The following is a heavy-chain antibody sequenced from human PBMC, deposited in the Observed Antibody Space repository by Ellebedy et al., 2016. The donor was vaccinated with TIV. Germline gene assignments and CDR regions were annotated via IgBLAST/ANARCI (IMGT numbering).Heavy chain of an antibody. CDR3: ARATSGFDY. D-gene: IGHD5-24*01. CDR2: ISGSGGST. V-gene: IGHV3-23*01. CDR1: GFTFRSYA. J-gene: IGHJ4*02. Sequence: GESLKISCAASGFTFRSYAMSWVRQDPGKGLEWVSAISGSGGSTYYADSVKGRFTISRDNSKNTLYLQMNSLRAEDTALYYCARATSGFDYWGQGALATVSS.